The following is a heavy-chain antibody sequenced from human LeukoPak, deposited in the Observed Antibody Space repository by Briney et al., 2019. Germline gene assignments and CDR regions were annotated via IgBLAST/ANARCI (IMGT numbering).Heavy chain of an antibody. CDR2: INPNSGVT. CDR1: GYTFTDDY. D-gene: IGHD3-9*01. Sequence: ASVKVSCKASGYTFTDDYVHWVRQAPGQGLESMGWINPNSGVTNYAQKFQGRVTMTRDTSISTAYMELSRLRSDDTAVYYCARSPDILTGENFDYWGQGTLVTVSS. CDR3: ARSPDILTGENFDY. J-gene: IGHJ4*02. V-gene: IGHV1-2*02.